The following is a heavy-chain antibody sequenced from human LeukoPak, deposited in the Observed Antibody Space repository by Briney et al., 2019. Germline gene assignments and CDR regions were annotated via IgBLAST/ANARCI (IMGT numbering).Heavy chain of an antibody. Sequence: PSETLSLTCDVYGGSFTDYYWSWIRQPPGKGLEWIGEINHSGGTNYNPSLKSRVTMSVDTSKNQFSLKLSSVTAADTAVYYCAKMGLAAAALYYFDYWGQGTLVTVSS. CDR2: INHSGGT. V-gene: IGHV4-34*01. D-gene: IGHD6-13*01. CDR1: GGSFTDYY. CDR3: AKMGLAAAALYYFDY. J-gene: IGHJ4*02.